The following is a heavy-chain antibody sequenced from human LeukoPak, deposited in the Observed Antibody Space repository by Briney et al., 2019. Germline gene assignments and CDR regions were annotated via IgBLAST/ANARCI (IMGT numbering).Heavy chain of an antibody. D-gene: IGHD1-20*01. CDR1: GFTFSSYW. J-gene: IGHJ4*02. Sequence: GGSLRLSCAASGFTFSSYWMHWVRQAPGKGLVWVSRINSDGSSTSYADPVKGRFTISRDNAKNTLYLQMNSLRAEDTAVYYCARDRYNWNDVPFDYWGQGTLVTVSS. CDR3: ARDRYNWNDVPFDY. CDR2: INSDGSST. V-gene: IGHV3-74*01.